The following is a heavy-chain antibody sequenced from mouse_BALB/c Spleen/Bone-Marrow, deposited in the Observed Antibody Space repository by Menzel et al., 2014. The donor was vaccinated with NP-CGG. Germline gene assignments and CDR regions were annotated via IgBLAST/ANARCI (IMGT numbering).Heavy chain of an antibody. CDR1: GYAFTNYL. V-gene: IGHV1-54*01. D-gene: IGHD3-1*01. CDR2: INPGSGGT. CDR3: ARQLGPPYAMDY. J-gene: IGHJ4*01. Sequence: QVQLQQSGAELVRPGTSVKVSCKASGYAFTNYLIEWVKQRPGQGLEWIGVINPGSGGTNYNEKFKGKATLTADKSSSTAYMQLSGLTSDDSAVYFCARQLGPPYAMDYWGQGTSVTVSS.